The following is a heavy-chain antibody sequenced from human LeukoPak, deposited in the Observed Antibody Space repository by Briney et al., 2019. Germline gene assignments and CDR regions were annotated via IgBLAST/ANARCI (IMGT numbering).Heavy chain of an antibody. CDR1: GFTFSNAW. D-gene: IGHD5-12*01. V-gene: IGHV3-49*04. Sequence: PGGSLRLSCAASGFTFSNAWMSWVRQAPGKGLEWVGFIRSKTYGGTTEYAASVKDRFTISRDDSKSIAYLQMNSLKTEDTGVYYCTSSGYSGYEGGDYWGQGTLVTVSS. CDR3: TSSGYSGYEGGDY. J-gene: IGHJ4*02. CDR2: IRSKTYGGTT.